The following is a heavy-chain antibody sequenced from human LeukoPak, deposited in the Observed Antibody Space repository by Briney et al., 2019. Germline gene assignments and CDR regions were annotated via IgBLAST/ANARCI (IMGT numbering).Heavy chain of an antibody. CDR1: GGSISSYY. CDR3: ARGGRTTVTLDY. J-gene: IGHJ4*02. CDR2: IYTSGST. D-gene: IGHD4-17*01. V-gene: IGHV4-4*07. Sequence: PSDPLSLTCTVSGGSISSYYWSWIRQPAGKGLEWIGRIYTSGSTNYNPSRKSRVTISVDKSKNQFSLKLSSVTAADTAVYYCARGGRTTVTLDYWGQGTLVTVSS.